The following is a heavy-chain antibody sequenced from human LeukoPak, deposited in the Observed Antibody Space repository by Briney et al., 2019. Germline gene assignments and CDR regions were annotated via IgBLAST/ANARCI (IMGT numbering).Heavy chain of an antibody. CDR1: GYTFTGYY. CDR2: INPNSGGT. CDR3: ARAFRYRYDILTGYPEFFDY. Sequence: ASVKVSCKASGYTFTGYYMHWVRQAPGQGLEWMGWINPNSGGTNYAQKFQGRVTMTRDTSISTAYMELSRLRSDDTAVYYCARAFRYRYDILTGYPEFFDYWGQGTLVTVSS. D-gene: IGHD3-9*01. V-gene: IGHV1-2*02. J-gene: IGHJ4*02.